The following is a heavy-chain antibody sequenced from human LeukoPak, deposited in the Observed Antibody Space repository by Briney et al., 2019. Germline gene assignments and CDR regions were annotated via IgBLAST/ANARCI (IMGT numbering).Heavy chain of an antibody. Sequence: LGASVKVSCKASGYTFTGYYMHWVRQAPGQGLEWMGWINPNSGGTNYAQKFQGRVTMTRDTSISTAYMELSRLRSDDTAVYYCARVSGYDQAYYMDVWGKGTTVTISS. J-gene: IGHJ6*03. CDR1: GYTFTGYY. CDR3: ARVSGYDQAYYMDV. CDR2: INPNSGGT. V-gene: IGHV1-2*03. D-gene: IGHD5-12*01.